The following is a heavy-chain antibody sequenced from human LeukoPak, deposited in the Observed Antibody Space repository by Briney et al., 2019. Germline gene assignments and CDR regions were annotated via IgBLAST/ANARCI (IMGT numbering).Heavy chain of an antibody. V-gene: IGHV3-30-3*01. CDR1: GFTFSSYA. CDR3: ARDQEYYFDY. D-gene: IGHD3-10*01. J-gene: IGHJ4*02. CDR2: ISYDGSNK. Sequence: GGSLRLXCAASGFTFSSYAMHWVRQAPGKGLEWVAVISYDGSNKYYADSVKGRFTISRDNSKNTLYLQMNSLRAEDTAVYYCARDQEYYFDYWGQGTLVTVSS.